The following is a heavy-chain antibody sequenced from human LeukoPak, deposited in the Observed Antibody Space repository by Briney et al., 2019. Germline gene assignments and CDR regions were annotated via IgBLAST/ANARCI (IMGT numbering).Heavy chain of an antibody. Sequence: PSETLSLTCTVSGGSVSDYYWSWIRQSPGKGLEWIGYIYYTGTSYNPSLKSRVTISADTSKNQFSLNLSSVTAADTAVYYCARDHMWELAFDYWGQGTLVTVSS. CDR3: ARDHMWELAFDY. D-gene: IGHD1-26*01. CDR2: IYYTGT. V-gene: IGHV4-59*02. CDR1: GGSVSDYY. J-gene: IGHJ4*02.